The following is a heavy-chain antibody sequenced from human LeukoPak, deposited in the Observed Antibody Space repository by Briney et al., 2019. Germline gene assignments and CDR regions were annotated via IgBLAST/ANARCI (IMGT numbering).Heavy chain of an antibody. CDR1: GYRFTGYY. CDR2: INPNSGGT. D-gene: IGHD5-12*01. CDR3: AGLSGYDPYYFDY. Sequence: ASVEVSCKASGYRFTGYYMQWVRQAPGQGLEWMGCINPNSGGTDYAQKFQGRVTMTRDTSIGTAYMELSRLTSDDTAVYYCAGLSGYDPYYFDYWGQGTLVAVSS. V-gene: IGHV1-2*02. J-gene: IGHJ4*02.